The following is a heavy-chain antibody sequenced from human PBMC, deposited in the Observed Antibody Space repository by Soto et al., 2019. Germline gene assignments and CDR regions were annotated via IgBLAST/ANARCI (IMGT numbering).Heavy chain of an antibody. CDR1: GGTFSSYA. CDR2: IIPIFGTA. D-gene: IGHD6-19*01. CDR3: ARGFTGYSSGWYEDYYYGMDV. J-gene: IGHJ6*02. Sequence: GASVKVSCKASGGTFSSYAISWVRQAPGQGLEWMGGIIPIFGTANYAQKFQGRVTIIADESTSTAYMELSSLRSEDTAVYYCARGFTGYSSGWYEDYYYGMDVWGQGTTVTVSS. V-gene: IGHV1-69*13.